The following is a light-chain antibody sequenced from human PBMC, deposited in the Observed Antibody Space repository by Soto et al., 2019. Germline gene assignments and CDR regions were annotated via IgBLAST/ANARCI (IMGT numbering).Light chain of an antibody. V-gene: IGKV1-9*01. Sequence: DIALTQSPSFLSASLLDRVTIXRRASQGISSYLAWYQQKPGKAPKLLIYAASTLQSGVPSRFSGSGSGTEFTLTISSLQPEDFATYYCQQLNSYPVTFGPGTKVDIK. CDR3: QQLNSYPVT. CDR2: AAS. CDR1: QGISSY. J-gene: IGKJ3*01.